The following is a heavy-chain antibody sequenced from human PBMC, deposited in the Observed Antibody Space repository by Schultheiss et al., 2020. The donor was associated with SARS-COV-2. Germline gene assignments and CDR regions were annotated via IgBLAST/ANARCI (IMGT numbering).Heavy chain of an antibody. CDR1: GYSFTRYC. CDR2: IYPGDSDN. Sequence: GGSLRLSCTGSGYSFTRYCISWVRQMPGKGLEWMGIIYPGDSDNSYRPSFQGHVTISADKSNNTAYLQWSSLKASDTAIYYCARGRSGYGEPFDYWGQGTMVTVSS. D-gene: IGHD5-12*01. CDR3: ARGRSGYGEPFDY. V-gene: IGHV5-51*01. J-gene: IGHJ4*02.